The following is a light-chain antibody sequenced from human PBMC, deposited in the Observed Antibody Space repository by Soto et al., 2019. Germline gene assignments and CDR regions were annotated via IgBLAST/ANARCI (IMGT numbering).Light chain of an antibody. CDR2: SSS. CDR3: QQYNNWPRYT. Sequence: EIELTQSPGTLSVSPGERATLSCRATHSGSGSLSWYQQKPGRPPRLLIHSSSTKATGIPARFRGSGSGTDFTLTISSLQSEYFAVYYCQQYNNWPRYTFGKGTRLEIK. CDR1: HSGSGS. V-gene: IGKV3-15*01. J-gene: IGKJ2*01.